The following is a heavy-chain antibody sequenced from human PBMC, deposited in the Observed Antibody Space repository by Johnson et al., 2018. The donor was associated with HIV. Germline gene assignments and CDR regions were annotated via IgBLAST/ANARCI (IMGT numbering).Heavy chain of an antibody. CDR3: TTGSLVANDDFDS. CDR1: GFTFSSYG. V-gene: IGHV3-33*08. D-gene: IGHD5-12*01. CDR2: IWHDGSNK. Sequence: QVLLVESGGGVVQPGRSLRLSCAASGFTFSSYGMHWVRQAPGKGLEWVAVIWHDGSNKYYADSVKGRFTISRDNSKNTLYLQMNSLKTEDTAVYYCTTGSLVANDDFDSWGQGTMVTVSS. J-gene: IGHJ3*02.